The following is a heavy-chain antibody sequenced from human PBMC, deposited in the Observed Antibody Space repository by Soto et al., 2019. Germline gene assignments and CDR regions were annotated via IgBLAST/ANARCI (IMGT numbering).Heavy chain of an antibody. D-gene: IGHD2-2*02. Sequence: SETLSLTCTVSGGSISSGGYYWSWIRQHPGKGLEWIGYIYYSGSTYYNPSLKSRVTISVDTSKNQFSLKLSSVTAADTAVYYCARDRPGGVVVPAAISWFDPWGQGTLVTVSS. CDR1: GGSISSGGYY. CDR3: ARDRPGGVVVPAAISWFDP. J-gene: IGHJ5*02. CDR2: IYYSGST. V-gene: IGHV4-31*03.